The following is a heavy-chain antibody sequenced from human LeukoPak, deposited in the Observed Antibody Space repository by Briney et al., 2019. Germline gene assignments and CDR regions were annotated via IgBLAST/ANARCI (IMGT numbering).Heavy chain of an antibody. CDR2: IYYSGST. V-gene: IGHV4-39*07. CDR1: GGSISSSSYY. CDR3: ARGPTLGDY. Sequence: SETLSLTCTVSGGSISSSSYYWGWIRQPPGKGLEWIGSIYYSGSTYYNPSLKSRVTISVDTSKNQFSLKLSSVTAADTAVYYCARGPTLGDYWGQGTLVTVSS. J-gene: IGHJ4*02.